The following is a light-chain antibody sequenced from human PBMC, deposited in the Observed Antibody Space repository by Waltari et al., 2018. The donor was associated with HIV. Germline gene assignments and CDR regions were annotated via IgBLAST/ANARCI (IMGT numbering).Light chain of an antibody. CDR3: QVWDSSSDRVV. CDR1: TIRSKL. CDR2: DDS. Sequence: SYVLAQPPSVSVAPGHTARFPCRGHTIRSKLVHSYQQKPGQAPVLVVYDDSDRPSGIPERFSGSNSGTTATLTVNRVEAGDEADYYCQVWDSSSDRVVFGGGTKLTVL. J-gene: IGLJ2*01. V-gene: IGLV3-21*02.